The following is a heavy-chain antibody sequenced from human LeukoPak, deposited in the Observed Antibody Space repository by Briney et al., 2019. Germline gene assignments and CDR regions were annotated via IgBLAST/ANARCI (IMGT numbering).Heavy chain of an antibody. Sequence: SGGSLRLSCAASGFTFSSYAMSWVRQAPGKGLEWVSAISGSGGSTYYADSVKGRFTISRDNSKNTLYLQMNSLRAEDTAVYYCAKVHGSGSYEYYYYGMDVWGKGTTVTVSS. CDR2: ISGSGGST. CDR3: AKVHGSGSYEYYYYGMDV. D-gene: IGHD3-10*01. J-gene: IGHJ6*04. V-gene: IGHV3-23*01. CDR1: GFTFSSYA.